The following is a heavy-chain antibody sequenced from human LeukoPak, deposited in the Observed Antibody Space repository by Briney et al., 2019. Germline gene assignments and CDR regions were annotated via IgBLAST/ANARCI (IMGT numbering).Heavy chain of an antibody. J-gene: IGHJ4*02. CDR1: GYTFTSYG. CDR3: ARDQYDYVWGSYRPYFDY. D-gene: IGHD3-16*02. CDR2: ISPYNGNT. Sequence: VASVKVSCKASGYTFTSYGISWVRQAPGQGLEWMGSISPYNGNTNDAERLQGRVIMTTDTSTRTAYMELRSLRSDDTAVFYCARDQYDYVWGSYRPYFDYWGQGTLVTVSS. V-gene: IGHV1-18*04.